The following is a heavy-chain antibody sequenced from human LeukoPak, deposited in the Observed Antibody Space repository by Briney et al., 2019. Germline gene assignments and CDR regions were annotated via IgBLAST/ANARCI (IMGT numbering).Heavy chain of an antibody. CDR1: GGSFSGYY. V-gene: IGHV4-34*01. D-gene: IGHD3-22*01. Sequence: SETLSLTCAVYGGSFSGYYWSWIRQPPGKGLEWIGSIYHSGSTYYNPSLKSRVTISVDTSKNQFSLKLSSVTAADTAVYYCASYYDSGGDFDNWGQGTLVTVSS. CDR3: ASYYDSGGDFDN. CDR2: IYHSGST. J-gene: IGHJ4*02.